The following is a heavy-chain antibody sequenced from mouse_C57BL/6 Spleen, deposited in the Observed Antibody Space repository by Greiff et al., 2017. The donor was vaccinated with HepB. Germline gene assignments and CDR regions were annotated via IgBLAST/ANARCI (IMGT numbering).Heavy chain of an antibody. CDR2: ISSGGSYT. CDR1: GFTFSSYG. J-gene: IGHJ1*03. CDR3: ASLLDV. V-gene: IGHV5-6*01. Sequence: EVQGVESGGDLVKPGGSLKLSCAASGFTFSSYGMSWVRQTPDKRLEWVATISSGGSYTYYPDSVKGRFTISRDNAKNTLYLQMSSLKSEDTAMYYCASLLDVWGTGTTVTVSS. D-gene: IGHD2-1*01.